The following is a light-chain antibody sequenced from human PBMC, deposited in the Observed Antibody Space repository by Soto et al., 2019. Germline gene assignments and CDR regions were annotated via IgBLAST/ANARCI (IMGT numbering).Light chain of an antibody. V-gene: IGLV2-14*03. Sequence: QSVLTQPASVSGSPGQSIAISCTGTSSDVGAYDYVSWYQQHPDKAPKLIIYEVSHRPAGVSNRFSASKYVNTATLTISGLQTGDEADYYCASHTTSNTRVFGTGTKVTVL. CDR1: SSDVGAYDY. J-gene: IGLJ1*01. CDR3: ASHTTSNTRV. CDR2: EVS.